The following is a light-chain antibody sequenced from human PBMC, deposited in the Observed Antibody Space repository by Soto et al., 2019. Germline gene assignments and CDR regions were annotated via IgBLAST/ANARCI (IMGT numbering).Light chain of an antibody. CDR3: CSYAGSDTEI. V-gene: IGLV2-11*01. J-gene: IGLJ2*01. CDR1: SSDVGDYNY. Sequence: QSALTQPRSVSGSPGQSVTISCTGTSSDVGDYNYVSWYQHHPGKAPKLMIYDVSKRPSGVPDRFSGSKSGNTASLTISGLQAEDEAYYYCCSYAGSDTEIFGGGTKLTVL. CDR2: DVS.